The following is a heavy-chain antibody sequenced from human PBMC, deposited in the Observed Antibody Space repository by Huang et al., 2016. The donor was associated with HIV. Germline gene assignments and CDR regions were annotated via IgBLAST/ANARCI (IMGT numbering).Heavy chain of an antibody. V-gene: IGHV3-30*18. CDR3: AKGGSAAAVLDF. CDR2: ISYDAKTK. Sequence: QVQLVESGGGVVQPGRSLRISCAASGFTFSLYGMHWVRQAPGKWLEGLAVISYDAKTKYYADSVKGRFTISRENSKTTLYLQMNRLRVEDTALYYCAKGGSAAAVLDFWGQGTLVTVSS. J-gene: IGHJ4*02. CDR1: GFTFSLYG. D-gene: IGHD6-13*01.